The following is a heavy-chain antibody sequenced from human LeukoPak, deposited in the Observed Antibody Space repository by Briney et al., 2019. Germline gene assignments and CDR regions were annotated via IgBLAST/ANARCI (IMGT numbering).Heavy chain of an antibody. Sequence: ASVKVSCKASGYTFTSYYMHWVRQAPGQGLEWMGIINPSGGSTSYAQKFQGRVTMTTDTSTSTAYMELRSLRSDDTAVYYCARKSAVSLDYWGQGTLVTVSS. D-gene: IGHD1-14*01. J-gene: IGHJ4*02. CDR2: INPSGGST. V-gene: IGHV1-46*01. CDR1: GYTFTSYY. CDR3: ARKSAVSLDY.